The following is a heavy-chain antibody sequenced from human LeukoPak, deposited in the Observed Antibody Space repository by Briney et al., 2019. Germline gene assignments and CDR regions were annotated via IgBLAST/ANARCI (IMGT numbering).Heavy chain of an antibody. CDR3: ARGTYYNEC. V-gene: IGHV3-7*04. CDR2: MNQLGNEK. CDR1: KFTFSSYW. J-gene: IGHJ4*02. Sequence: GGSLRLSCAASKFTFSSYWMSWVRQAPGKGLEWVAYMNQLGNEKNYLDSVKGRFTISRDNANNSLYLQMNSLRTEDTAVYYCARGTYYNECWGQGTLVTVSS. D-gene: IGHD3-22*01.